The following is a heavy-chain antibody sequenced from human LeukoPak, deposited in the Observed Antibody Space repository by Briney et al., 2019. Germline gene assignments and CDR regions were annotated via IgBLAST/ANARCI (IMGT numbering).Heavy chain of an antibody. CDR3: ARVKRKSETYCDSSGYYYGYFDY. Sequence: GASVKVSCKASGYTFTSYGISWVRQAPGQGLEWMGCISAYNGKTNYAQKLQGRVTMTTDTSTSTAYMELRSLRSDDTAVYYCARVKRKSETYCDSSGYYYGYFDYWGQGTLVTVSS. D-gene: IGHD3-22*01. CDR1: GYTFTSYG. V-gene: IGHV1-18*01. CDR2: ISAYNGKT. J-gene: IGHJ4*02.